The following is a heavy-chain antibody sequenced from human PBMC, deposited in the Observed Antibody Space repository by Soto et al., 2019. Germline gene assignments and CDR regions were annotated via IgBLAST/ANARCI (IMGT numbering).Heavy chain of an antibody. CDR2: ISASGAYT. D-gene: IGHD6-6*01. CDR3: AKEVIAARPYYFDY. J-gene: IGHJ4*02. V-gene: IGHV3-23*01. CDR1: VFTFISYA. Sequence: GWSLRLSCASSVFTFISYAVSWARQTPGKGLEWVSTISASGAYTYYVDSVKGRFTISRDNSRNTLYLQMRSLRAGDTATYYCAKEVIAARPYYFDYWGQGTLVTVSS.